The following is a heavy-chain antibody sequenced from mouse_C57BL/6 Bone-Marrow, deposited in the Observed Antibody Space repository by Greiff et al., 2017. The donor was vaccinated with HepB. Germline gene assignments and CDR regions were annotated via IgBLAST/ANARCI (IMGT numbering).Heavy chain of an antibody. D-gene: IGHD1-1*01. V-gene: IGHV1-15*01. CDR1: GYTFTDYE. J-gene: IGHJ3*01. CDR3: TRYGSSPAWFAY. CDR2: IDPETGGT. Sequence: QVQLQQSGAELVRPGASVTLSCKASGYTFTDYEMHWVKQTPVHGLEWIGAIDPETGGTAYNQKFKGKAILTADNSSSTAYMELRSLTSEDSAVYYCTRYGSSPAWFAYWGQGTLVTVSA.